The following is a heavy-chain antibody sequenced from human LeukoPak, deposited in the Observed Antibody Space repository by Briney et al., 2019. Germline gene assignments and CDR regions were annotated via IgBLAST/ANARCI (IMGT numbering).Heavy chain of an antibody. J-gene: IGHJ4*02. CDR3: ARDRRATIRNQYLGNFDY. CDR1: GYTFTSYY. V-gene: IGHV1-46*01. CDR2: INPSGGST. D-gene: IGHD5-24*01. Sequence: ASVKVSCKASGYTFTSYYMHWVRQAPGQGLEWMGIINPSGGSTSYAQKFQGRVTMTRDTSTSTVYMELSSLRSEDTAVYYCARDRRATIRNQYLGNFDYWGQRTLVTVSS.